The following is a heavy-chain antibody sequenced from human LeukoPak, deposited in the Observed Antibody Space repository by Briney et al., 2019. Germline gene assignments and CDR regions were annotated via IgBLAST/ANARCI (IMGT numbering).Heavy chain of an antibody. D-gene: IGHD3-22*01. CDR1: GYTFTSYD. Sequence: ASVKVSCKASGYTFTSYDINWVRQAPGQGLEWMGWISAYNGNTNYAQKLQGRVTMTTDTSTSTAYMELRSLRSDDTAVYYCARVGFYDSSGYYYGDYYYYGMDVWGQGTTVTVSS. J-gene: IGHJ6*02. CDR3: ARVGFYDSSGYYYGDYYYYGMDV. CDR2: ISAYNGNT. V-gene: IGHV1-18*01.